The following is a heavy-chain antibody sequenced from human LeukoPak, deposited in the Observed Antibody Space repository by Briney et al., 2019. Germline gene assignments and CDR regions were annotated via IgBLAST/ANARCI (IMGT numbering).Heavy chain of an antibody. J-gene: IGHJ4*02. Sequence: PGRSLRLSCAASGLAFSSYGMHWVRQAPGKGPEWVAVIWFDGSIKYYADSVKDRFTISRDNSKNTLYLQMNSLRAEDTAVYYCASAAGPFDNWGQGTLVTVSS. CDR2: IWFDGSIK. CDR1: GLAFSSYG. D-gene: IGHD6-13*01. CDR3: ASAAGPFDN. V-gene: IGHV3-33*01.